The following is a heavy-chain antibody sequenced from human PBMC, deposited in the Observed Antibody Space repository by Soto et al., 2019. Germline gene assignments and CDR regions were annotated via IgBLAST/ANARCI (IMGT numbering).Heavy chain of an antibody. D-gene: IGHD3-3*01. CDR3: ARSRPGTVDFWSGYYEPFDY. V-gene: IGHV3-30-3*01. J-gene: IGHJ4*02. Sequence: GGSLRLSCAASGFTFSSYAMHWVRQAPGKGLEWVAVISYDGSNKYYADSVKGRFTISRDNSKNALYLQMNSLRAEDTAVYYCARSRPGTVDFWSGYYEPFDYWGQGTLVTVSS. CDR1: GFTFSSYA. CDR2: ISYDGSNK.